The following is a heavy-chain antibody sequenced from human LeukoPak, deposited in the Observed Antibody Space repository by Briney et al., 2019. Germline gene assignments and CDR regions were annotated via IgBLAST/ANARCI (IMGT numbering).Heavy chain of an antibody. D-gene: IGHD3-22*01. CDR2: INPNSGGT. V-gene: IGHV1-2*02. CDR1: GYTFTGYY. CDR3: ARVTPFAVITSDAFDI. J-gene: IGHJ3*02. Sequence: GASVKVSCKASGYTFTGYYMHWVRQAPGQGLEWMGWINPNSGGTNYAQKFQGRVTMTRDTSISTAYMELSRLRSDDTAVYYCARVTPFAVITSDAFDIWGQGTMVTVSS.